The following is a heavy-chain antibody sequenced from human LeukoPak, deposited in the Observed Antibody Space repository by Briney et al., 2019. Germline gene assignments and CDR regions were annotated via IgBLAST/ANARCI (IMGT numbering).Heavy chain of an antibody. Sequence: GGSLRLSCAASGFTFSSYSMNWVRQAPGKGLEWVSSISSSSSYIYYADSVKGRFTISRDNAKNSLYPQMNSLRAEDTAVYYCAGGLGYCSSTSCYSDYWGQGTLVTVSS. D-gene: IGHD2-2*02. CDR2: ISSSSSYI. CDR3: AGGLGYCSSTSCYSDY. J-gene: IGHJ4*02. CDR1: GFTFSSYS. V-gene: IGHV3-21*01.